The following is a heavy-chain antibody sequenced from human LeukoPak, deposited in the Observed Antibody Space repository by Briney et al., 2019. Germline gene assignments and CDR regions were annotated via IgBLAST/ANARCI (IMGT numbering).Heavy chain of an antibody. CDR3: AKGVRGGIHPFDP. J-gene: IGHJ5*02. Sequence: GRSLRLSCAASGFTFSSYGMHWVRQAPGKGLEWVAVISYDGSNKYYADSVKGRFTISRDNSKNTLYLQMNSLRAEDTAVYYCAKGVRGGIHPFDPWGQGTLVTVSS. D-gene: IGHD2-15*01. CDR1: GFTFSSYG. CDR2: ISYDGSNK. V-gene: IGHV3-30*18.